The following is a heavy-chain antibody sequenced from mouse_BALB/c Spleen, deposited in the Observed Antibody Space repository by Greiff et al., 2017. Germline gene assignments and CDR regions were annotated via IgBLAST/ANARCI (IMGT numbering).Heavy chain of an antibody. CDR2: INPSNGGT. CDR3: TRWEDGYARDY. CDR1: GYTFTSYC. D-gene: IGHD1-1*01. V-gene: IGHV1S81*02. J-gene: IGHJ4*01. Sequence: VQLQQPGAELVKPGASVTLSCKASGYTFTSYCMHWVKLRPGQGFEWIGEINPSNGGTNYNEKFKRKATLTVDKSSSTAYMQLRSLTSEDSAVYDYTRWEDGYARDYWGQGTTVTVSA.